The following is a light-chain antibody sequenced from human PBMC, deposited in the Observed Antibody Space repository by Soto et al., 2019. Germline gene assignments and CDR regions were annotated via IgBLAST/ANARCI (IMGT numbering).Light chain of an antibody. V-gene: IGKV1-39*01. Sequence: DIQMTQSPISLSASVGDRVTITCRASQSINSYLNWYQQKPGKAPKLLIYAASTLQSGVPSRFSGSGSGTDFTLTISSLQPEDCATYYCQDSYNIPPTFGGGTKVEIK. J-gene: IGKJ4*01. CDR3: QDSYNIPPT. CDR1: QSINSY. CDR2: AAS.